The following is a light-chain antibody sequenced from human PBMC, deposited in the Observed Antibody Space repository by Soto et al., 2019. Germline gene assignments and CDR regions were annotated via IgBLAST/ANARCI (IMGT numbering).Light chain of an antibody. V-gene: IGKV3D-15*01. CDR2: GAS. J-gene: IGKJ1*01. CDR1: QSVSSN. Sequence: EIVMTQSPATLSVSPGERATLSCRASQSVSSNLAWYQQKPGQAPRLLIYGASNRATGIPDRFSGSGSGTEFTLTISRLEPEDFAVYYCQQYGKSPGTFGQGTKVDI. CDR3: QQYGKSPGT.